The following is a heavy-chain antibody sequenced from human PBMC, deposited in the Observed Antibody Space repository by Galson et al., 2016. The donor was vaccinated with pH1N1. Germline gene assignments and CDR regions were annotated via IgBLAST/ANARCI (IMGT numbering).Heavy chain of an antibody. V-gene: IGHV1-46*01. J-gene: IGHJ3*02. D-gene: IGHD3-16*01. CDR2: IDPGSGGT. CDR3: VGIKGGALDI. CDR1: GYTFTLYY. Sequence: SVKVSCKASGYTFTLYYFHWVRQAPGQGLEWLGIIDPGSGGTNYNQKFPGRVTMTRDTSTNTIYVELSTLISEDTAMYYCVGIKGGALDIWGQGTKVIVSS.